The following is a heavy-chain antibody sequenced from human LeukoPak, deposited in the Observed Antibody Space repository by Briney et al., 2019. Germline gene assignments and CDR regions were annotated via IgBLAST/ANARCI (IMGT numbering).Heavy chain of an antibody. D-gene: IGHD3-16*01. J-gene: IGHJ4*02. CDR1: GFTFGDYA. CDR3: TRGGAFSDY. Sequence: GGSLRLSCTASGFTFGDYAMSWVRQAPGKGLEWVGFIRSKAYGGTTEYAASVKGRFTISRDDYKSIAYLQMNSLKTEDTAVYYCTRGGAFSDYWGQGTLVTVSS. CDR2: IRSKAYGGTT. V-gene: IGHV3-49*04.